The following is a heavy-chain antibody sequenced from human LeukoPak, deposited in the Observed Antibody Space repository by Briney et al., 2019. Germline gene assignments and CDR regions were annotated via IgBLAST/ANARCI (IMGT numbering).Heavy chain of an antibody. D-gene: IGHD2-15*01. J-gene: IGHJ4*02. V-gene: IGHV3-53*01. CDR2: IYSGGST. CDR1: GFTVSSNH. CDR3: ARLGWSGGSCYSGEDYFDY. Sequence: GGSLRLSCAASGFTVSSNHMSWVRQAPGKGVEWVSDIYSGGSTYYADSVKGRFTISRDNSKNTLYLQMNSLKAEDTAAYYCARLGWSGGSCYSGEDYFDYWGQGTLVTVSS.